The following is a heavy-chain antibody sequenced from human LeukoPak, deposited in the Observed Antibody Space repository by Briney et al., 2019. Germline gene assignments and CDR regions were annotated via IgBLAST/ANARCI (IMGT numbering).Heavy chain of an antibody. CDR3: AILCSSTSCYRGDY. V-gene: IGHV1-69*05. Sequence: SVKVSCKASGGTFSSYAISWVRQAPGPGLEWMGGIIPIFGTANYAQKFQGRVTITTDESTSTAYMELSSLRSEDTAVYYCAILCSSTSCYRGDYWGQGTLVTVSS. D-gene: IGHD2-2*01. CDR1: GGTFSSYA. J-gene: IGHJ4*02. CDR2: IIPIFGTA.